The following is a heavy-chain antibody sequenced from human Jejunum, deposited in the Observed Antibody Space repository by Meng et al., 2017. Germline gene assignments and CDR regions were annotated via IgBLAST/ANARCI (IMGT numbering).Heavy chain of an antibody. V-gene: IGHV3-30*01. J-gene: IGHJ4*02. D-gene: IGHD5-24*01. Sequence: QGQLVESVGGVVQPGSSLRPSCAAVGVTFSSYAMHWVRPAPGKGLEWVAVISYDGSNKKYADSVKGRFTISRDNSKNTLYLQMNSLRAEDTAVYYCAREFLKVSGTPTNYFDYWGQGTLVTVSS. CDR2: ISYDGSNK. CDR3: AREFLKVSGTPTNYFDY. CDR1: GVTFSSYA.